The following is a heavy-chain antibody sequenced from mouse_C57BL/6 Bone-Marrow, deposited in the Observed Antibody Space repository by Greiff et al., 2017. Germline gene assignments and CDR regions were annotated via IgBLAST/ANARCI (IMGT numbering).Heavy chain of an antibody. V-gene: IGHV1-64*01. J-gene: IGHJ3*01. CDR2: IHPNSGST. Sequence: VQLQQPGAELVKPGASVKLSCKASGYTFTSYWMHWVKQRPGQGLEWIGMIHPNSGSTNYNEKFKSKATLTVDKSSSTAYMQLSSLTSEDSAVYYCARSGNYSNLWFAYWGQGTLVTVSA. CDR1: GYTFTSYW. CDR3: ARSGNYSNLWFAY. D-gene: IGHD2-5*01.